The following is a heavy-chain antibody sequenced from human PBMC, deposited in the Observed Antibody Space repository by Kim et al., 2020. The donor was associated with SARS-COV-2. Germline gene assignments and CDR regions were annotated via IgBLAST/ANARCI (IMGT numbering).Heavy chain of an antibody. CDR3: AQPRGWKLLGSPKDYYYGMDV. Sequence: ASVKVSCKASGYTFTGYYMHWVRQAPGQGLEWMGWINPNSGGTNYAQKFQGRVTMTRDTSISTAYMELSRLRSDDTAVYYCAQPRGWKLLGSPKDYYYGMDVWGQGTTVTVSS. V-gene: IGHV1-2*02. CDR1: GYTFTGYY. CDR2: INPNSGGT. D-gene: IGHD1-26*01. J-gene: IGHJ6*02.